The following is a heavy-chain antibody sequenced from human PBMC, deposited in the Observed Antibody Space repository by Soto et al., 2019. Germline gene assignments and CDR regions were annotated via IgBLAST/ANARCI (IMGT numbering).Heavy chain of an antibody. CDR3: AKVGGRYVSRGYYFDY. CDR2: ISWNSGSI. V-gene: IGHV3-9*01. D-gene: IGHD2-15*01. J-gene: IGHJ4*02. Sequence: GGSLRLSCAASGFTFDDYAMHWVRQAPGKGLEWVSGISWNSGSIGYADSVKGRFTISRDNAKNSLYLQMNSLRAEDTALYYCAKVGGRYVSRGYYFDYWGQGTLVTVSS. CDR1: GFTFDDYA.